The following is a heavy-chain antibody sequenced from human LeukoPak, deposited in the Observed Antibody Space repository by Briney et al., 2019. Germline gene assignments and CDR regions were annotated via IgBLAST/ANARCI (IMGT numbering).Heavy chain of an antibody. CDR3: ARVRADYSSSWYGNWFDP. D-gene: IGHD6-13*01. CDR2: MNPNSGNT. Sequence: ASVKVSCKASGYTFTSYDINWVRQATGQGLEWMGWMNPNSGNTGYAQKFQGRDTMTRNASISTAYMELSSLRSEDTAVYYCARVRADYSSSWYGNWFDPWGQGTLVTVSS. V-gene: IGHV1-8*01. J-gene: IGHJ5*02. CDR1: GYTFTSYD.